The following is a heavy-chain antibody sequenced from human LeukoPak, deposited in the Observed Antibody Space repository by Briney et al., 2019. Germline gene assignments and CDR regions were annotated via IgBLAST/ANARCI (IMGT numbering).Heavy chain of an antibody. Sequence: PSETLSLTCTVSGGSISSYYWSWLRQPPGKGLEWIGYIYYSGSTNYNPSLKSRVTISVDTSKNQFSLKLSSVTAADTAVYYCARVPSLEWLFAYFDYWGPGTLVTVSS. V-gene: IGHV4-59*01. J-gene: IGHJ4*02. CDR2: IYYSGST. CDR1: GGSISSYY. D-gene: IGHD3-3*01. CDR3: ARVPSLEWLFAYFDY.